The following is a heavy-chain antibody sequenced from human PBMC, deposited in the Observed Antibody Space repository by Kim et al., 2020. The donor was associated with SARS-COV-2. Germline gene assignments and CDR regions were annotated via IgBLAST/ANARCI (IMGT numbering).Heavy chain of an antibody. V-gene: IGHV1-69*01. CDR1: GGSFGTYA. CDR3: AKGGSSTSWSMDV. J-gene: IGHJ6*02. D-gene: IGHD2-2*01. CDR2: IIPVFRTP. Sequence: KVSCKASGGSFGTYAINWVRQAPGQGLEWMGGIIPVFRTPNYSQKFQGSVTISADGPTSTAYLELNSLRYDDTAVYYCAKGGSSTSWSMDVWGQGTTVT.